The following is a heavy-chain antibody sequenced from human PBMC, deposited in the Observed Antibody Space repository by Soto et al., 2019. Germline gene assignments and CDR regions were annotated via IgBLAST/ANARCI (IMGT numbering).Heavy chain of an antibody. CDR2: IYWDDDK. J-gene: IGHJ6*04. V-gene: IGHV2-5*02. D-gene: IGHD6-13*01. CDR3: ALRARGAAAGSCGIYV. Sequence: SRPTLVNPTQTLTLTCTFSGFSLSPSGVGVCWIRQPPGKALEWLALIYWDDDKRYSPSLKSRLTITKDTSKNQVVLTMTHLDYEDTATYYLALRARGAAAGSCGIYVWGKGTTVTV. CDR1: GFSLSPSGVG.